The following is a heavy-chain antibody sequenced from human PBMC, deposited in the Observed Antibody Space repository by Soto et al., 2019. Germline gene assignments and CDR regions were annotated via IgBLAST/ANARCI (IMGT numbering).Heavy chain of an antibody. CDR1: GFTFSSYG. D-gene: IGHD6-13*01. V-gene: IGHV3-30*18. CDR2: ISYDGSNK. J-gene: IGHJ4*02. CDR3: AKCIAAAGTCY. Sequence: HPGGSLRLSCAASGFTFSSYGMHWVRQAPGKGLEWVAVISYDGSNKYYADSVKGRFTISRDNSKNTLYLQMNSLRAEDTAVYYCAKCIAAAGTCYWGQGTLVTVSS.